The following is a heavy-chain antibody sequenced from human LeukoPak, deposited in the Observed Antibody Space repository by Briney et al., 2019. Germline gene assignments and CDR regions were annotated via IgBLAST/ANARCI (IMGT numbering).Heavy chain of an antibody. CDR3: AKGPLRRVGAASGGPGWFDP. CDR2: ISYDGSNK. Sequence: QTGGSLRLSCAASGFTFSSYGMHWVRQAPGKGLEWVAVISYDGSNKYYADSVKGRFTISRDNSKNTLYLQMNSLRAEDTAVYYCAKGPLRRVGAASGGPGWFDPWGQGTLVTVSS. D-gene: IGHD1-26*01. V-gene: IGHV3-30*18. CDR1: GFTFSSYG. J-gene: IGHJ5*02.